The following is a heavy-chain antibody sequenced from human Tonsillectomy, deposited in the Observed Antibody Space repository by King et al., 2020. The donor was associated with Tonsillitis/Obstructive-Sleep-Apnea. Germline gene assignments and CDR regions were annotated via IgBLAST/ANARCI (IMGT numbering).Heavy chain of an antibody. CDR3: ARGGKGGYSYGYDYYYYMDV. J-gene: IGHJ6*03. Sequence: VPLQESGPGLVKPSQTLSLTCTVSGGSISSGGYYWSWIRQHPGKGLEWIGYIYYSGSTYYNPSLKSRVTISVDTSKNQFSLKLSSVTAADTAVYYCARGGKGGYSYGYDYYYYMDVWGKGTTVTVSS. V-gene: IGHV4-31*03. CDR2: IYYSGST. CDR1: GGSISSGGYY. D-gene: IGHD5-18*01.